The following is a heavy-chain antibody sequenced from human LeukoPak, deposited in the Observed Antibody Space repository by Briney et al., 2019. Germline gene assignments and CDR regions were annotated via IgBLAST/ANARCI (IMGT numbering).Heavy chain of an antibody. CDR2: ISGSGGST. D-gene: IGHD2-15*01. V-gene: IGHV3-23*01. CDR1: GFTFSSYA. CDR3: ARGADGVSSNSRGWFDP. J-gene: IGHJ5*02. Sequence: LPGGSLRLSCAASGFTFSSYAMSWVRQAPGKGLEWVSAISGSGGSTYYADSVRGRFTISRDNAKNSLYLQMNSLRAEDTAVYSCARGADGVSSNSRGWFDPWGQGTLVTVSS.